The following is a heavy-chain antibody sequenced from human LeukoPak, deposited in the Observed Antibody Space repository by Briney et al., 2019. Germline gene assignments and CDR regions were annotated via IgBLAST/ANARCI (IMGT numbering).Heavy chain of an antibody. J-gene: IGHJ6*02. CDR3: AKVGDTSSYYGMDV. D-gene: IGHD5-18*01. CDR1: GFTFSSYS. Sequence: PGGSLRLSCAASGFTFSSYSMNWVRQAPGKGLEWVSSISSSSSYIYYADSVKGRFTISRDNAKNSLYLQMNSLRAEDTAVYYCAKVGDTSSYYGMDVWGQGTTVTVSS. V-gene: IGHV3-21*01. CDR2: ISSSSSYI.